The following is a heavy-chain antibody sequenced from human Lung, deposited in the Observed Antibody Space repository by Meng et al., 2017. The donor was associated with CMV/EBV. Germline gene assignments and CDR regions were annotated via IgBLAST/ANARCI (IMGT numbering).Heavy chain of an antibody. V-gene: IGHV3-74*01. CDR3: ARGVAEFLGWEMGH. J-gene: IGHJ4*02. D-gene: IGHD1-26*01. Sequence: EGQLVESGGGLVQPGGSLRLSCEGSGFTISTHWMHWARQVPGKGLEWVSRMKSDENRINYADSVKGRFTISRDNDKNTVYLQMNSLRAEDTAVYYCARGVAEFLGWEMGHWGQGTLVTVSS. CDR2: MKSDENRI. CDR1: GFTISTHW.